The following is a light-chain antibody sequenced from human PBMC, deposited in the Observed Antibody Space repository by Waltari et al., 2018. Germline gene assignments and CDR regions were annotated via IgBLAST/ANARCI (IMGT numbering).Light chain of an antibody. CDR2: DVS. J-gene: IGLJ2*01. CDR3: SSYISSSTLEL. CDR1: SSDVGAYNT. Sequence: QSALTQPASVSGSPGQSITISCTGTSSDVGAYNTVSWYQQHPGIAPKLIVFDVSDRPSGVSSRFSGSKSGNTASLTISGLQAQDEADYYCSSYISSSTLELFGGGTSLTVL. V-gene: IGLV2-14*03.